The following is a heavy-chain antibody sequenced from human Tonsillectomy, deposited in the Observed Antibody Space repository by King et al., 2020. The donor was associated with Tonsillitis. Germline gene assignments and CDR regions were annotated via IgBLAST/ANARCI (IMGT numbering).Heavy chain of an antibody. CDR2: IYYSGST. CDR3: ARAGDYYDSSGYYGSYYFDY. CDR1: GGSISSYY. V-gene: IGHV4-59*01. J-gene: IGHJ4*02. Sequence: QLQESGPGLVKPSETLSLTCTVSGGSISSYYWSWIRQPPGKGLEWIGYIYYSGSTNYNPSLKSRVTISVDTSTNQFSLKLSSVTAADTAVYYCARAGDYYDSSGYYGSYYFDYWGQGTLVTVSS. D-gene: IGHD3-22*01.